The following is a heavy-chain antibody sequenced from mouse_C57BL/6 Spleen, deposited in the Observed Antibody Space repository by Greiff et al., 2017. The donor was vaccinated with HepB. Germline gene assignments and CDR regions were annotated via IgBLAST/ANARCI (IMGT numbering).Heavy chain of an antibody. V-gene: IGHV1-72*01. D-gene: IGHD1-1*01. CDR1: GYTFTSYW. Sequence: QVQLQQPGAELVKPGASVKLSCKASGYTFTSYWMHWVKQRPGRGLEWIGRIDPISGGTKYNEKFKSKATLTVDKPSSTAYMQLSSLTSEDSAVYYCAREGYYYGPYYAMDYWGQGTSVTVSS. CDR2: IDPISGGT. CDR3: AREGYYYGPYYAMDY. J-gene: IGHJ4*01.